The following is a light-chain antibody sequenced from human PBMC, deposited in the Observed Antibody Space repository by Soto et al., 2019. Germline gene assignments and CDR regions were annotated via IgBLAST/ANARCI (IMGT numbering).Light chain of an antibody. CDR3: HYARAFPRVT. Sequence: DIQMTQSPSSLSASVGDRVTITCRASQDITTWLAWYQQKPGKAPRLLIYGTSTLQSGVPSRFSGSGSGTDFTLTISSLQPEDFATYYCHYARAFPRVTFGQGTRLEIK. CDR2: GTS. CDR1: QDITTW. J-gene: IGKJ5*01. V-gene: IGKV1-12*01.